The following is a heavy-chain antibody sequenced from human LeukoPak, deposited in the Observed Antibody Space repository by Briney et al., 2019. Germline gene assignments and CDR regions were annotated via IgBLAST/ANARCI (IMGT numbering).Heavy chain of an antibody. D-gene: IGHD3-10*01. V-gene: IGHV3-30*03. J-gene: IGHJ4*02. CDR3: ARGGRPDY. CDR2: ISYDGSNK. CDR1: GFTFSSYG. Sequence: QSGGSLRLSCAASGFTFSSYGMHWVRQAPGKGLEWVAVISYDGSNKYYADSVKGRFTISRDNSKNTLYLQMNSLRAEDTAVYYCARGGRPDYWGQGTLVTVSS.